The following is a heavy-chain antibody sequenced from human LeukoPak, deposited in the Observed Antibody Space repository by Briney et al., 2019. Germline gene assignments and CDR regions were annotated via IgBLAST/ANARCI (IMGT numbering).Heavy chain of an antibody. Sequence: GASVKVSCKASGYTFTSYYMHWVRQAPGQGLEWMGIINPSGGTTNYAQKFQGRVTITADKSTSTAYMELSSLRSEDTAVYFCARTVVVTAEHAFDIWGQGTMVTVSS. CDR1: GYTFTSYY. CDR3: ARTVVVTAEHAFDI. J-gene: IGHJ3*02. D-gene: IGHD2-21*02. CDR2: INPSGGTT. V-gene: IGHV1-46*01.